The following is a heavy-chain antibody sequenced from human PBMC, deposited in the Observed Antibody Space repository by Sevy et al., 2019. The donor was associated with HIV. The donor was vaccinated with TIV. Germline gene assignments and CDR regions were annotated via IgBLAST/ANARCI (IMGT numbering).Heavy chain of an antibody. J-gene: IGHJ4*02. Sequence: GGSLRLSCAASGFTFSSYEMNCVRQAPGKGLEWVSYISSSGSTIYYADSVKGRFTISRDNAKNSLYLQMNSLRAEDTAVYYCARAERMTTYYYDSSGYQPLTPFDYWGQGTLVTVSS. CDR3: ARAERMTTYYYDSSGYQPLTPFDY. CDR2: ISSSGSTI. CDR1: GFTFSSYE. D-gene: IGHD3-22*01. V-gene: IGHV3-48*03.